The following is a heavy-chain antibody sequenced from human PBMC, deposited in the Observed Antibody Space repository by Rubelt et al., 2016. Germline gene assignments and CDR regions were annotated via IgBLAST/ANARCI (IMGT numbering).Heavy chain of an antibody. CDR1: GFTFSTYP. Sequence: EVQLLESGGDLGQPGGSLRLSCAASGFTFSTYPMSWVRQAPGKGLVWVSRINGDGTSTAYADSVKGRLTIPRDDTKNRLYLHRTSLRAEDTGVYYCAREFVAPRVCQYWGQGTVVTDSA. D-gene: IGHD6-6*01. J-gene: IGHJ4*02. CDR3: AREFVAPRVCQY. V-gene: IGHV3-74*01. CDR2: INGDGTST.